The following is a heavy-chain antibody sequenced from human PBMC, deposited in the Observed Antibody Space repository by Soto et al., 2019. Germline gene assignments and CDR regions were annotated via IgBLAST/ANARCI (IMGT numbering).Heavy chain of an antibody. D-gene: IGHD5-12*01. CDR3: ARSGRGYSGYLLDY. J-gene: IGHJ4*02. CDR1: GGSISSGGYS. CDR2: IYHSGST. V-gene: IGHV4-30-2*01. Sequence: QLQLQESGSGLVKPSQTLSLTCAVSGGSISSGGYSWSWIRQPPGKGLEWIGYIYHSGSTYYNPSLKSRVTIPVDRSKNQFSLKLSSVTAADTAVYYCARSGRGYSGYLLDYWGQGTLVTVSS.